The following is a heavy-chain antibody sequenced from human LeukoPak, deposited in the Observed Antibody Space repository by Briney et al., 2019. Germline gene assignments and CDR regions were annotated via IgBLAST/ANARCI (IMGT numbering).Heavy chain of an antibody. J-gene: IGHJ4*02. D-gene: IGHD6-19*01. CDR3: ARDSPTIAMAVDY. CDR1: RFTFSRYT. V-gene: IGHV3-21*01. Sequence: GRSLRLSCAASRFTFSRYTMNWVRQAPGKGLEWGLSISSSTSYIYYADSVKGRFTISRHNAKNSLYLQMNNQRAEDSAVNNCARDSPTIAMAVDYWCWGTLVTVSS. CDR2: ISSSTSYI.